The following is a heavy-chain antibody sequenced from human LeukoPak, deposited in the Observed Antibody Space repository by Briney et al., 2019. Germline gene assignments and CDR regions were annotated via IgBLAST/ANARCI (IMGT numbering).Heavy chain of an antibody. J-gene: IGHJ4*02. CDR1: GDSISGSSYF. D-gene: IGHD3-9*01. Sequence: PSETLSLTCTVSGDSISGSSYFWGWIRQPPGKGLECIGIIYYSGRTYDNPSLKSRVTISIDTSKNQFSLKLSSVTAADTAVYYCASWGSYYDILTGYSPAGYWGQGTLVTVSS. V-gene: IGHV4-39*07. CDR2: IYYSGRT. CDR3: ASWGSYYDILTGYSPAGY.